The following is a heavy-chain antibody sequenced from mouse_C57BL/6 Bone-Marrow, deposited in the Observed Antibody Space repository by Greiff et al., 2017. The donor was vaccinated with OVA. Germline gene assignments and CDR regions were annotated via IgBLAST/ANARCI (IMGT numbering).Heavy chain of an antibody. V-gene: IGHV3-6*01. CDR3: AREEDYDGGY. CDR1: GYSITSGYY. CDR2: ISYDGSN. Sequence: DVKLQESGPGLVKPSQSLSLTCSVTGYSITSGYYWNWIRQFPGNKLEWMGYISYDGSNNYNPSLKNRISITRDTSKNQFFLKLNSVTTEDTATYYCAREEDYDGGYWGQGTLVTVSA. D-gene: IGHD2-4*01. J-gene: IGHJ3*01.